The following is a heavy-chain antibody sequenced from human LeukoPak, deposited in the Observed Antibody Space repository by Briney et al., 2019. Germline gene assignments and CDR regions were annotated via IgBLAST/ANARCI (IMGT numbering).Heavy chain of an antibody. D-gene: IGHD3-10*01. CDR2: INHSGST. J-gene: IGHJ5*02. CDR3: ARAVGGTTFYYYGSGSPYNWFDP. Sequence: SETLSLTCAVYGGSFSGYYWSWIRRPPGKGLEWIGEINHSGSTNYNPSLKSRVTISVDTSKNQFSLKLSSVTAADTAVYYCARAVGGTTFYYYGSGSPYNWFDPWGQGTLVTVSS. V-gene: IGHV4-34*01. CDR1: GGSFSGYY.